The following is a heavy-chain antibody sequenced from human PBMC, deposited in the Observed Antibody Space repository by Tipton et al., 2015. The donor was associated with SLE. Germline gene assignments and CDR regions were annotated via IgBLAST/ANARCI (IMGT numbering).Heavy chain of an antibody. CDR2: FHTSGSA. V-gene: IGHV4-4*07. CDR3: VRQWVIGTWGYYFDL. Sequence: LRLSCTVSGGSIRDYYWSWIRQSAAKGLECMGRFHTSGSAKHNPSPKSRVTMSVDTSKNQFSLRLTSVTAADTAVYYCVRQWVIGTWGYYFDLWGQGTLVTVSS. D-gene: IGHD2-21*01. J-gene: IGHJ5*02. CDR1: GGSIRDYY.